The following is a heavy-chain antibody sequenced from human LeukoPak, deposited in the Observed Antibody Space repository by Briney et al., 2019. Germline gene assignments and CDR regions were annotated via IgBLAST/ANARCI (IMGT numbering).Heavy chain of an antibody. CDR2: ISWNSGSI. J-gene: IGHJ3*02. Sequence: GGSLRLSCTASGFTFDDYAMHWVRQAPGKGLEWVSGISWNSGSIGYADSVKGRFTISRDNAKNSLYLQMNSLRAEDTALYYCAKETGIAVAGMSHDAFNIWGQGTMVTVSS. D-gene: IGHD6-19*01. CDR1: GFTFDDYA. CDR3: AKETGIAVAGMSHDAFNI. V-gene: IGHV3-9*01.